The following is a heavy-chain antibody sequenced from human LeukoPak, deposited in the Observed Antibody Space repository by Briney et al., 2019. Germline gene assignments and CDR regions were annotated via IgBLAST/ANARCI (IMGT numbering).Heavy chain of an antibody. Sequence: SETLSLTCTVSGYSISSGYYWVWIRQPPGKGLEWIGSIYRSGSTNYNPSLKSRATISMDTAKNQFSLKLSAVTAADTAVYYCARVWYYGSGTNSDLYYYYYMDVWGRGTTVTVSS. D-gene: IGHD3-10*01. V-gene: IGHV4-38-2*02. CDR2: IYRSGST. CDR1: GYSISSGYY. CDR3: ARVWYYGSGTNSDLYYYYYMDV. J-gene: IGHJ6*03.